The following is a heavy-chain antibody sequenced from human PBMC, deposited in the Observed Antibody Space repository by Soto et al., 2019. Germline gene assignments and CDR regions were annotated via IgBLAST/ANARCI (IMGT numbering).Heavy chain of an antibody. CDR1: GYTFTSYY. Sequence: ASVKVSCKASGYTFTSYYMHWVRQAPGQGLEWMGIINPSGGSTSYAQKFQGRVTMTRDTSTSTVYMELSSLRSEDTAVYYCARAHTGRYYDSSGYGDRNWFDPWSQGTLVTVSS. D-gene: IGHD3-22*01. V-gene: IGHV1-46*01. CDR2: INPSGGST. J-gene: IGHJ5*02. CDR3: ARAHTGRYYDSSGYGDRNWFDP.